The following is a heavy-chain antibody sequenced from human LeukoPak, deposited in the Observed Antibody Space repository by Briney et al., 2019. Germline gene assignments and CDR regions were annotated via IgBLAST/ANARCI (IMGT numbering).Heavy chain of an antibody. D-gene: IGHD5-18*01. Sequence: GGSLRLSRAASGFTFSSYWMSWVRQAPGKGLEWVANIKQDGSEKYYVDSVKGRFTISRDNAKNSLYLQMNSLRAEDTAVYYCARASYGGYYYYYGMDVWGQGTTVTVSS. CDR1: GFTFSSYW. CDR3: ARASYGGYYYYYGMDV. J-gene: IGHJ6*02. V-gene: IGHV3-7*01. CDR2: IKQDGSEK.